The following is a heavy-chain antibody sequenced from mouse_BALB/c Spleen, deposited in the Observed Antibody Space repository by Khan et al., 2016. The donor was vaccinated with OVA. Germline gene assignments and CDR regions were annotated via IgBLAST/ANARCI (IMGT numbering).Heavy chain of an antibody. J-gene: IGHJ3*01. CDR1: GYSITSEYT. CDR2: ISYSGNT. CDR3: ARKDYYDYDPRPY. V-gene: IGHV3-2*02. Sequence: EVQLQESGPGLVKPSQSLSLTCTVTGYSITSEYTWNWIRQFPGNKLEWMGFISYSGNTRYNPSLKSRISITRATSQNPFFLQLNSVTSEDTATYYWARKDYYDYDPRPYWGQGTLVTVSA. D-gene: IGHD2-4*01.